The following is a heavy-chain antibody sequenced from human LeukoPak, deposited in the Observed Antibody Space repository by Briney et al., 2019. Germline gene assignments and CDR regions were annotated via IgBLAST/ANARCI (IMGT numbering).Heavy chain of an antibody. CDR1: GYRFTSYW. V-gene: IGHV5-51*01. J-gene: IGHJ4*02. CDR3: ATAPYTAKGSRYY. D-gene: IGHD5-18*01. Sequence: GESLKISCKGSGYRFTSYWIGWVRQMPGKGLEWMGIIYPGDSDTRYSPSFQGQVTISADKSISTAYLQWSSLKASDTAMYYCATAPYTAKGSRYYWGQGTLVTVSS. CDR2: IYPGDSDT.